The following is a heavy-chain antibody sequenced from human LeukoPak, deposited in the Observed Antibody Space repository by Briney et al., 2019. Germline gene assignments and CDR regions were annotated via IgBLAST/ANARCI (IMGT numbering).Heavy chain of an antibody. CDR2: IIPIFGTA. Sequence: ASVKVSCKASGGTFSSYAISWVRQAPGQGLEWMGGIIPIFGTANYAQKFQGRVTITADKSTSTAYMELSSLRSEGTAVYYCASTSGSGYDFAAGPRDYWGQGTLVTVSS. CDR1: GGTFSSYA. CDR3: ASTSGSGYDFAAGPRDY. V-gene: IGHV1-69*06. D-gene: IGHD5-12*01. J-gene: IGHJ4*02.